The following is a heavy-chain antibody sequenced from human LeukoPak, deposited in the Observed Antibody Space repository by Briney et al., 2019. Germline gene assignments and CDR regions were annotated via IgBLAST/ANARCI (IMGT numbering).Heavy chain of an antibody. CDR1: GFTFSDYY. CDR2: ISSSGSNI. J-gene: IGHJ4*02. CDR3: ARAGPYYYDSSGYYSLDY. V-gene: IGHV3-11*04. D-gene: IGHD3-22*01. Sequence: GGSLRLSCAASGFTFSDYYMSWIRQAPGQGLEWVSYISSSGSNIYYADSVKGRFTISRDNAKNSLYLQMNSLRAEDTAVYYCARAGPYYYDSSGYYSLDYWGQGTLVTVSS.